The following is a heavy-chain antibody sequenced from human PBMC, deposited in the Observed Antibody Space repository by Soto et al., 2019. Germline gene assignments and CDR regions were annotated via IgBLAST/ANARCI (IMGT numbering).Heavy chain of an antibody. CDR1: GGSFRRNG. Sequence: SVKVSCKASGGSFRRNGISWVRQAPGQGLEWMGGIIPMFGTPNYGQKFRGRVTINADESTSTAYMDLSSLRSDDTAIYYCVRGTRDCSSATCYTTQGSFYYGIAVWGQATKVTV. CDR3: VRGTRDCSSATCYTTQGSFYYGIAV. J-gene: IGHJ6*02. V-gene: IGHV1-69*13. CDR2: IIPMFGTP. D-gene: IGHD2-2*02.